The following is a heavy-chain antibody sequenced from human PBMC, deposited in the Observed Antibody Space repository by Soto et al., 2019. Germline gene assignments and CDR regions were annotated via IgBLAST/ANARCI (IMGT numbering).Heavy chain of an antibody. CDR3: GRPVNYGAWSYLYYRSY. Sequence: QLQLQESGPGLVKPSETLSLTCTVSGGSISSSSYYWVWIRQPPGKGLEWIGSIYYRGSTYYNPSFKRRVTSSVDTSTNYFSLRLSSLTAADAAVYYSGRPVNYGAWSYLYYRSYWGQATRVTVSS. D-gene: IGHD3-10*01. J-gene: IGHJ4*02. V-gene: IGHV4-39*01. CDR1: GGSISSSSYY. CDR2: IYYRGST.